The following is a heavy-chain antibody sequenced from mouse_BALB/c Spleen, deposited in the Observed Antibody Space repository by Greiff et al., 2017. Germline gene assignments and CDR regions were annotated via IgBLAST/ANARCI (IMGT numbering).Heavy chain of an antibody. Sequence: QVQLQQSGAELVKPGASVKLSCKASGYTFTSYYMYWVKQRPGQGLEWIGGINPSNGGTNFNEKFKSKATLTVDKSSSTAYMQLSSLTSEDSAVYYCTRDLTYYGNPTEGFAYWGQGTLVTVSA. D-gene: IGHD2-10*01. CDR3: TRDLTYYGNPTEGFAY. J-gene: IGHJ3*01. V-gene: IGHV1S81*02. CDR2: INPSNGGT. CDR1: GYTFTSYY.